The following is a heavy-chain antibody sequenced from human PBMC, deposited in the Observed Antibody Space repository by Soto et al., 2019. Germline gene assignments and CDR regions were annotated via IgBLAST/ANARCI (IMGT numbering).Heavy chain of an antibody. CDR2: FDPEDGET. J-gene: IGHJ4*02. V-gene: IGHV1-24*01. CDR3: ATFPITIFGVVATNFDY. CDR1: GYTLTELS. Sequence: VSVKVSCKVSGYTLTELSMHWVRQAPGKGLEWMGGFDPEDGETIYAQKFQGRVTMTEDTSTDTAYMELSSLRSEDTAVYYCATFPITIFGVVATNFDYWGQGTLVTVSS. D-gene: IGHD3-3*01.